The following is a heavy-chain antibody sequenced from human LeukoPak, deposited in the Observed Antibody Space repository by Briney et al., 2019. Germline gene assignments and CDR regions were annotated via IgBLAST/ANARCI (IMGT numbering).Heavy chain of an antibody. Sequence: SETLSLTCTVSGGSISSGSYYWSWIRQPAGKGLEWIGRIYTSGSTNYNPSLKSRVTTSVDTSKNQFSLKPSSVTAADTAVYYCASDHYDFWSGLGAFDIWGQGTMVTVSS. CDR2: IYTSGST. V-gene: IGHV4-61*02. J-gene: IGHJ3*02. CDR3: ASDHYDFWSGLGAFDI. CDR1: GGSISSGSYY. D-gene: IGHD3-3*01.